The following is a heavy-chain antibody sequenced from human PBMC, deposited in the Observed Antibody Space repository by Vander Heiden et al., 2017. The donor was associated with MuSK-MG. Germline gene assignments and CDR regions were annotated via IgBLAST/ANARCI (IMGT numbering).Heavy chain of an antibody. J-gene: IGHJ6*02. CDR2: INPNSGGT. CDR3: ARDGITIFGVVTSNYYYYGMDV. CDR1: GYTFPGYY. V-gene: IGHV1-2*02. D-gene: IGHD3-3*01. Sequence: QVQLVQSGAEVKKPGASVKVSCKASGYTFPGYYMHCVRQAPGQGLEWMGWINPNSGGTNYAQKFQGRVTMTRDTSISTAYMELSRLSSDDTAVYYCARDGITIFGVVTSNYYYYGMDVWGQGTTVTVSS.